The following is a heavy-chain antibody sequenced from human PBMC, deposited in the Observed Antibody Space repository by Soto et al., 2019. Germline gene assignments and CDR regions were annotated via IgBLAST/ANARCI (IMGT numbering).Heavy chain of an antibody. J-gene: IGHJ6*02. CDR1: GLSLSTIGEG. CDR2: VYWDDDK. D-gene: IGHD2-21*02. Sequence: QITLKESGPTLVKPTQTLTLTCTFSGLSLSTIGEGVGWIRQPPGKALEWLALVYWDDDKRYSPSLKSRLTITKDTSVNQVLLTMTKMGPVDTATYYCVQTRCGGDCLQSYSSHSYYGVDVWGQGTTVTVSS. V-gene: IGHV2-5*02. CDR3: VQTRCGGDCLQSYSSHSYYGVDV.